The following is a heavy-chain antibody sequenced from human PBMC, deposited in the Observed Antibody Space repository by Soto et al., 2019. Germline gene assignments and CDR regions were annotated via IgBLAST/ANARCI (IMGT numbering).Heavy chain of an antibody. J-gene: IGHJ5*02. CDR3: ARSITTLGVVTISDDNWFDP. Sequence: EGQLVESGGGLVQPGGSLRLSCEASGLTFSSYWMTWVRQAPGKGLEWVADIKPDGSEKYYVDSVEGRFTISRDNAKNSIYLAMNSLRVEDTAVYYCARSITTLGVVTISDDNWFDPWGQGTPVTVSS. CDR1: GLTFSSYW. V-gene: IGHV3-7*03. CDR2: IKPDGSEK. D-gene: IGHD3-3*01.